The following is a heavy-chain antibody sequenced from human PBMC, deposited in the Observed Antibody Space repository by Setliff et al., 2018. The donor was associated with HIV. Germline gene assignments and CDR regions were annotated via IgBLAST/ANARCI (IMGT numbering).Heavy chain of an antibody. CDR3: TRSETSYCSGGSCPPGAFDI. Sequence: GGSLRLSCAASGFTVSSNYMSWVRQAPGKGLEWVSVIYSGGSTYYADSVKGRFTISRDNSKNTLYLQMNSLRAEDTAVYYCTRSETSYCSGGSCPPGAFDIWGQGTMVTVSS. D-gene: IGHD2-15*01. J-gene: IGHJ3*02. V-gene: IGHV3-53*01. CDR1: GFTVSSNY. CDR2: IYSGGST.